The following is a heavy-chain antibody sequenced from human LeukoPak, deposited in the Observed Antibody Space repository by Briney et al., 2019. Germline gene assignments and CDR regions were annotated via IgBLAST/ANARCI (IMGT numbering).Heavy chain of an antibody. Sequence: PSETLSLTCAVSGGSIRNSSFYWGWIRQPPGKGLEWIASIYNSGTTYCNPSLKSRVTISVDTSKNQLSLKLSSVTAAETAVYYCARHDAGGYSYGFDYWGQGTLVIVSS. CDR2: IYNSGTT. CDR3: ARHDAGGYSYGFDY. CDR1: GGSIRNSSFY. V-gene: IGHV4-39*01. D-gene: IGHD5-18*01. J-gene: IGHJ4*02.